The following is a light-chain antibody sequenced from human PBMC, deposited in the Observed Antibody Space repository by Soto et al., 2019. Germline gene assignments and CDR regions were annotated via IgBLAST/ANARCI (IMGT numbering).Light chain of an antibody. CDR2: GAS. CDR3: QQYKNWPL. CDR1: QSLLHITGET. J-gene: IGKJ5*01. Sequence: VMTQTPLSLSVAPGQPASISCKSSQSLLHITGETFLFWYQQKPGQAPRLLIYGASTRATGIPVRFSGSGFGTEFTLTISSLQSEDFAVYYCQQYKNWPLFGQGTRLEIK. V-gene: IGKV3-15*01.